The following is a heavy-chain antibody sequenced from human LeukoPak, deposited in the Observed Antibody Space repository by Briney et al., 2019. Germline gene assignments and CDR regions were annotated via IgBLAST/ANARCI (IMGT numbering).Heavy chain of an antibody. CDR1: GYTFTSYA. Sequence: VASVTVSCTASGYTFTSYAMHWVRQAPGQRLEWMGWINAGNGNTKYSQKFQGRVTITRDTSASTAYMELSSLRSEDTAVYYCARAYRARYPQYYFDYWGQGTLVTVSS. CDR3: ARAYRARYPQYYFDY. CDR2: INAGNGNT. D-gene: IGHD4-11*01. V-gene: IGHV1-3*01. J-gene: IGHJ4*02.